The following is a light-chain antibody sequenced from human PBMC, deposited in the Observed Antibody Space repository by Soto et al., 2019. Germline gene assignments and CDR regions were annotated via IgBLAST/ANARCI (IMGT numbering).Light chain of an antibody. Sequence: DIKMTQSPSTLSGYVGDRVTITCRASQTISSWLAWYQQKPGKAPKLLIYKASTLKSGVPSRFSGSGSGTEFTLTISSLQPDDFATYYCQQYNSYSRTFGQGTKVDIK. V-gene: IGKV1-5*03. J-gene: IGKJ1*01. CDR1: QTISSW. CDR2: KAS. CDR3: QQYNSYSRT.